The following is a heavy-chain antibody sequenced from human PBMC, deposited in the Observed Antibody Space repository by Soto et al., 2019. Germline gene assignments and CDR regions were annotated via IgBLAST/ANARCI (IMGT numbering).Heavy chain of an antibody. J-gene: IGHJ4*02. CDR2: IIPIFGTA. CDR1: GCTFSSYA. V-gene: IGHV1-69*13. D-gene: IGHD3-22*01. CDR3: ARVGYYDSSGYYGYYFDY. Sequence: SVKVSCKASGCTFSSYAISWVRQAPGQGLEWMGGIIPIFGTANYAQKFQGRVTITADESTSTAYMELSSLRSEDTAVYYCARVGYYDSSGYYGYYFDYWGQGTLVTVSS.